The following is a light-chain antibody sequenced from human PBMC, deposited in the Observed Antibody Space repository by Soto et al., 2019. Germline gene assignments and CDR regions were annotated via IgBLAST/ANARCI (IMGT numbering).Light chain of an antibody. J-gene: IGKJ4*01. Sequence: DVLITQSRSSVSAGVLDTVNITCRAGQSIGNYLHWYPQKIGKAPKLLIFAASTLQSGVPSRFSGTGSGTYFSLTLSSLQHEDLATYYCQQSYSTPHTFGGGT. CDR3: QQSYSTPHT. CDR1: QSIGNY. CDR2: AAS. V-gene: IGKV1-39*01.